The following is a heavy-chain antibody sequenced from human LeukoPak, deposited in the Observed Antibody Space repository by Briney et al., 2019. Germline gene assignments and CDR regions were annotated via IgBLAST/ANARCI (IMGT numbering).Heavy chain of an antibody. D-gene: IGHD3-3*01. CDR2: MNPNSGGT. V-gene: IGHV1-8*01. CDR3: ARGAIFGVITRGYGMDV. J-gene: IGHJ6*02. CDR1: VYTLTIYD. Sequence: ASVKVSCKASVYTLTIYDINWVRQAPGQGLEWVGWMNPNSGGTVYAQNFQGRVTMTRDTSIGTAYMELNSLRSEDTAVYYCARGAIFGVITRGYGMDVWGQGTTVTVSS.